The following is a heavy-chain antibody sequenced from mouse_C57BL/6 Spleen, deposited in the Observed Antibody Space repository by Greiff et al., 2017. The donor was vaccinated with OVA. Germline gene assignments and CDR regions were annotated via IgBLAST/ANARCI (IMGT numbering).Heavy chain of an antibody. CDR1: GFTFTDFY. V-gene: IGHV7-3*01. Sequence: EVKLVESGGGLVQPGGSLSLSCAASGFTFTDFYMSWVRQPPGKALEWLGFIRNKANGYTKEYSASVKGRFTISRDNYQSILYLQMNALRAEDGATYYCASHTTQAMDYWGQGTSVTVSS. CDR3: ASHTTQAMDY. J-gene: IGHJ4*01. CDR2: IRNKANGYTK.